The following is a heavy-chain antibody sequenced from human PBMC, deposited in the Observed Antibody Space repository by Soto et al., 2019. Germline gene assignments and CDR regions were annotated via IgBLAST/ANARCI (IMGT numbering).Heavy chain of an antibody. V-gene: IGHV4-28*01. CDR2: ITHGGST. CDR1: GYSIRSSDW. D-gene: IGHD6-19*01. CDR3: ARMAVTTFYYYAMDV. J-gene: IGHJ6*02. Sequence: SETLSLTCAVYGYSIRSSDWWGWIRQPPGKGLEWIGYITHGGSTNYNPSPKRRVTMSVDPSKNQFSLNLTSVTAVDTAVYYCARMAVTTFYYYAMDVWGQGTTVTVSS.